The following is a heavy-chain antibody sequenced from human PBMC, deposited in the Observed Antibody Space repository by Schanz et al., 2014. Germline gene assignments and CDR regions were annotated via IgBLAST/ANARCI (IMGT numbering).Heavy chain of an antibody. CDR3: AKDPHKDYGGKPQALDI. J-gene: IGHJ3*02. D-gene: IGHD4-17*01. V-gene: IGHV3-23*04. CDR1: GITFSDYA. Sequence: EVQVVESGGGLVQPGGSLRLSCAASGITFSDYAMSWVRQAPGKGLEWVSTIASGGSHTFYADSVTGRFTISGDNSKNTLYLQMNSLRAEDTALYYCAKDPHKDYGGKPQALDIWGQGTMVTVS. CDR2: IASGGSHT.